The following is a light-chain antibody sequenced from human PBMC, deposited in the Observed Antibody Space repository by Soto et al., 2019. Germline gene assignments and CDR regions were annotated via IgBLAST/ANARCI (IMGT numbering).Light chain of an antibody. Sequence: QSALTQPPSASGTPGQRVTISCSGGSSNIGSNTVNWYQQLPGTAPKLLIYNNKQRPSGVPDRLSSSKSGTSASLAISGLQSEDEADYYCAAWDDSLNGYVFGTGTKVTVL. CDR2: NNK. J-gene: IGLJ1*01. CDR1: SSNIGSNT. V-gene: IGLV1-44*01. CDR3: AAWDDSLNGYV.